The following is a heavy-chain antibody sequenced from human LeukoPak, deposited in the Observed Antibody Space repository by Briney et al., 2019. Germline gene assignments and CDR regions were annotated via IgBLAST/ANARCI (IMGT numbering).Heavy chain of an antibody. D-gene: IGHD6-19*01. CDR3: AKGPRGAVAGNLDY. CDR2: ISGSGGST. CDR1: GFTFSSYA. J-gene: IGHJ4*02. V-gene: IGHV3-23*01. Sequence: QPGGSLRLSCAASGFTFSSYAMSWVRQAPGKGLEWVSAISGSGGSTYYADSVKGRFTISRDNSKNTLYLQMNSLRAEDTAVYYCAKGPRGAVAGNLDYWGQGTLVTVSS.